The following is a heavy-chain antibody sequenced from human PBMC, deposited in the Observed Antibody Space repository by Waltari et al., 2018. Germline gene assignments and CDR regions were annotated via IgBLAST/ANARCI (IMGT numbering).Heavy chain of an antibody. CDR2: ISSSSSTI. Sequence: EVQLVESGGGLVQPGGSLRLSCAASGFTFSSYSMNWVRQAPGKGLEWVSYISSSSSTIYYADSVKGRFTISRDNAKNSLYLQMNSLRAEDTAVYYCARDHGDYEEWYAYWGQGTLVTVSS. CDR1: GFTFSSYS. J-gene: IGHJ4*02. CDR3: ARDHGDYEEWYAY. V-gene: IGHV3-48*01. D-gene: IGHD4-17*01.